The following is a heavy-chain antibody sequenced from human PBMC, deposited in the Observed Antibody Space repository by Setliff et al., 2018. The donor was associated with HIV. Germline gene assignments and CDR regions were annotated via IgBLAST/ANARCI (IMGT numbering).Heavy chain of an antibody. CDR1: GGSISSYY. D-gene: IGHD3-3*01. CDR3: ARGGLGVVTSFDS. Sequence: NPSETLSLTCIVSGGSISSYYWSWIRQPPGKGLEWIGYIYYSGSTNYNPSLKNRVTISIDTSKKQFSLNLSSVTAADTAVYYCARGGLGVVTSFDSWGPGTLVTVSS. CDR2: IYYSGST. J-gene: IGHJ4*02. V-gene: IGHV4-59*01.